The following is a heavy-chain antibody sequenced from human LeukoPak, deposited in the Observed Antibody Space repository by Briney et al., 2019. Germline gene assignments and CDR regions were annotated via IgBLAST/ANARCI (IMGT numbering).Heavy chain of an antibody. D-gene: IGHD2-15*01. V-gene: IGHV1-69*04. CDR3: ASILRHGWSFDY. J-gene: IGHJ4*02. Sequence: GASVKVSCKASGVTFSSYAISWVRQAPGQGLEWMGRIIPILGIANYAHNFQGRVTITADKSKSTAYMELSSLTSEDTAVYYCASILRHGWSFDYWGQGTLVTVSS. CDR1: GVTFSSYA. CDR2: IIPILGIA.